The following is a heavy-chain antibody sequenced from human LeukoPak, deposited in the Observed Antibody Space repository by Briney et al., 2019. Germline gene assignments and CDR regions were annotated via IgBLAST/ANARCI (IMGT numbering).Heavy chain of an antibody. CDR1: GIIFSNYW. CDR3: AYSGDGYNFHYFDY. D-gene: IGHD5-24*01. Sequence: GGSLRLFCAASGIIFSNYWMSWVRQAPGKGLEWVANIDQDGSEKYYVDSVKGRFTISRDNSKNTLYLQMNSLRAEDTAVYYCAYSGDGYNFHYFDYWGQGTLVTVSS. V-gene: IGHV3-7*01. J-gene: IGHJ4*02. CDR2: IDQDGSEK.